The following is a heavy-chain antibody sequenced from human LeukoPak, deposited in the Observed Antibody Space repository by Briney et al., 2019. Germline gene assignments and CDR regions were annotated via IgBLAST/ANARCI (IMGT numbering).Heavy chain of an antibody. J-gene: IGHJ3*01. V-gene: IGHV3-23*01. Sequence: GGSLRLSCAASGFTFGGFAMSWVRQAPGGGLQWVSTISRSGQNTYYADSVKGRFTISRDNYKDKLYLQMNSLRAEDTAMYYCVEENYCSIPGFVIAALVVWGQGTVLTVSS. CDR2: ISRSGQNT. D-gene: IGHD2-21*01. CDR1: GFTFGGFA. CDR3: VEENYCSIPGFVIAALVV.